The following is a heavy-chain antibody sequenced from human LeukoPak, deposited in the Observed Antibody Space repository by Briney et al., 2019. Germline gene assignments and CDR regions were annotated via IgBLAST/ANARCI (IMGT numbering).Heavy chain of an antibody. J-gene: IGHJ3*02. D-gene: IGHD3-22*01. CDR1: GFIFRRYW. V-gene: IGHV3-7*01. CDR2: IKEDGSEK. Sequence: GGSLRLSCAASGFIFRRYWMRWVRQAPGKGLEWVANIKEDGSEKYYVDSVKGRFTISRDNAKKSLYLQMNSPRAEDTAVYYCARDQVLAMIGVSQGAFDIWGQGTMVTVSS. CDR3: ARDQVLAMIGVSQGAFDI.